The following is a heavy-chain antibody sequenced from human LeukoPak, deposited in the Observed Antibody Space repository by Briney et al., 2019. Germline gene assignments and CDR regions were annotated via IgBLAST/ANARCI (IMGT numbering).Heavy chain of an antibody. D-gene: IGHD1-26*01. CDR2: MNPNSGNT. Sequence: ASVKVSCKASGYTLTSYDINWVRQATGQGLEWMGWMNPNSGNTGYAQKFQGRVTMTRNTSISTAYMELSSLRSEDTAVYYCARPPAPGGGSYSEIYAFDIWGQGTMVTVSS. CDR1: GYTLTSYD. J-gene: IGHJ3*02. V-gene: IGHV1-8*01. CDR3: ARPPAPGGGSYSEIYAFDI.